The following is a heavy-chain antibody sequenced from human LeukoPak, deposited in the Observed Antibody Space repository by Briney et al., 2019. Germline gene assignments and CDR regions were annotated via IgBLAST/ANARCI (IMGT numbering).Heavy chain of an antibody. D-gene: IGHD3-22*01. CDR2: ISSSSSTI. CDR1: GFTFSSYS. CDR3: ARGYHYYYDSSADPNFDY. J-gene: IGHJ4*02. V-gene: IGHV3-48*01. Sequence: LGGFLRLSCAASGFTFSSYSMNWVRQAPGKGLEWVSYISSSSSTIYYADSVKGRFTISRDNAKNSLYLQMNSLRAEDTAVYYCARGYHYYYDSSADPNFDYWGQGTLVTVSS.